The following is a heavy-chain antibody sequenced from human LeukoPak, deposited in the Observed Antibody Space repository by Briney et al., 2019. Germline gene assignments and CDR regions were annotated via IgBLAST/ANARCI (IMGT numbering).Heavy chain of an antibody. CDR2: INHSGST. CDR1: GGSFSGYY. V-gene: IGHV4-34*01. J-gene: IGHJ6*02. D-gene: IGHD1-26*01. CDR3: ARIHYSGSYPQSGMDV. Sequence: PSETLSLTCAVYGGSFSGYYWSWIRQPPGKGLEWIGEINHSGSTNYNPSLKSRVTISVDTSKNQFSLKLSSVTAADTAVYYCARIHYSGSYPQSGMDVWGQGTTVTVSS.